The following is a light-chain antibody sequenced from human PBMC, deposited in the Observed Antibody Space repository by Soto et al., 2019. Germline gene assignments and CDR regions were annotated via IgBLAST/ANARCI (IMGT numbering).Light chain of an antibody. CDR3: QQYDNWPWT. CDR2: GAS. Sequence: EVGMSQSASTLSVSPGERATLSCRASQSVSSDLAWYQQKPGQAPRVLIYGASTRATGIPARFSGSGSGTEFTLTISSLQSEDFAVYYCQQYDNWPWTFGQGTKVDIK. J-gene: IGKJ1*01. V-gene: IGKV3-15*01. CDR1: QSVSSD.